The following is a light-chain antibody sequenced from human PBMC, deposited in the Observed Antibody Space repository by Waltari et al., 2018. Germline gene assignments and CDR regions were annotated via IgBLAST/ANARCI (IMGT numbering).Light chain of an antibody. Sequence: QSVLTQPPSVSGAPGPRVTISCPGDGSNLGAGSDVRWYRQLPGKAPALLIYGIDTRPPGVPDRFAGSQYGTSASLAIAGLQADDEGDYYCQSYDVSLSVVFGGGTKLTVL. J-gene: IGLJ2*01. CDR3: QSYDVSLSVV. V-gene: IGLV1-40*01. CDR1: GSNLGAGSD. CDR2: GID.